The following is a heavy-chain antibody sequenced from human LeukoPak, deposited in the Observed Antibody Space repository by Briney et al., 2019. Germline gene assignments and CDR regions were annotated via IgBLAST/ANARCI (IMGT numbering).Heavy chain of an antibody. V-gene: IGHV4-31*03. Sequence: ASETLSLTCTVSGFSISSGGYYWSWLRQHPGKGLEWIGYIYYSGSTYYNPSLKSRVTISVDTSKNQFSLKLSSVTAADTAVYYCARAGGQWLRALDYWGQGTLVTVSS. D-gene: IGHD5-12*01. CDR3: ARAGGQWLRALDY. CDR2: IYYSGST. CDR1: GFSISSGGYY. J-gene: IGHJ4*02.